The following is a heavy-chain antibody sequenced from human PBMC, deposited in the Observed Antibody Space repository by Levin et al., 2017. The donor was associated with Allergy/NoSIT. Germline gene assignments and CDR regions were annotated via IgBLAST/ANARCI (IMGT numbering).Heavy chain of an antibody. CDR3: ARGQTYYYDSSGYYLNRYYYYGMDV. D-gene: IGHD3-22*01. CDR2: ISAYNGNT. CDR1: GYTFTSYG. Sequence: ASVKVSCKASGYTFTSYGISWVRQAPGQGLEWMGWISAYNGNTNYAQKLQGGVTMTTDTSTSTAYMELRSLRSDDTAVYYCARGQTYYYDSSGYYLNRYYYYGMDVWGQGTTVTVSS. V-gene: IGHV1-18*01. J-gene: IGHJ6*02.